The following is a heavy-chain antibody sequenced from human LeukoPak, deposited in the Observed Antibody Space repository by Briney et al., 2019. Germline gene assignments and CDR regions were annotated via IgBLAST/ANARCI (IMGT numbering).Heavy chain of an antibody. Sequence: PGGSLRLSCAASGFIFNKHAMSWVRQAPGKGLKWVSGLSGSGGSTDYADSVKGRFTVSRDNSKNTLYLQMNSLRAEDTAVYYCAKDRVAGSRKFDYWGQGTLVTVSS. CDR3: AKDRVAGSRKFDY. D-gene: IGHD6-19*01. V-gene: IGHV3-23*01. J-gene: IGHJ4*02. CDR1: GFIFNKHA. CDR2: LSGSGGST.